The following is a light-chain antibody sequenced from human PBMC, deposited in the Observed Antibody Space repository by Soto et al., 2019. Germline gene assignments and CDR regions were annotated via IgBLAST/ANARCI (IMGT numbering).Light chain of an antibody. V-gene: IGKV4-1*01. CDR2: WAS. J-gene: IGKJ1*01. CDR3: QQYYSTPPT. CDR1: QSVLYSSNNKNY. Sequence: DIVMTQSPDSLAVSLGERATINCKSSQSVLYSSNNKNYLAWYQQKPGQPPKLLIYWASTRESGVPDRFSGSGSGTDFTLTXSSLQXEDVAVYYCQQYYSTPPTFGQGTKVEIK.